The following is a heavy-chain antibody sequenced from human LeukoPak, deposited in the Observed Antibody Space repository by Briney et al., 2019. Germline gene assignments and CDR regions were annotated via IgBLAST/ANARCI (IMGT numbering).Heavy chain of an antibody. J-gene: IGHJ3*02. CDR1: GGSISSYY. Sequence: SETLSLTCTVSGGSISSYYWSWIRQPPGKGLEWIGYIYYSGSTNYNPSLKSRATISVDTSKNQFSLKLSSVTAADTAVYYCARGVGGAAAGDAFDIWGQGTMVTVSS. CDR3: ARGVGGAAAGDAFDI. CDR2: IYYSGST. V-gene: IGHV4-59*08. D-gene: IGHD6-13*01.